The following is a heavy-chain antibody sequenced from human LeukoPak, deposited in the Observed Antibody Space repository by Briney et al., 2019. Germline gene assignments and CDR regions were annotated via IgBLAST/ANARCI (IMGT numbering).Heavy chain of an antibody. Sequence: ASVKVSCKASGYTFTSYGVSWVRQAPGQGLEWMGWISAYNGNTNYAQKLQGRVTMTTDTSTSTAYMELSRLRSDDTAVYYCARGPYGDYYFDYWGQGTLVTVSS. CDR2: ISAYNGNT. CDR1: GYTFTSYG. CDR3: ARGPYGDYYFDY. D-gene: IGHD4-17*01. J-gene: IGHJ4*02. V-gene: IGHV1-18*01.